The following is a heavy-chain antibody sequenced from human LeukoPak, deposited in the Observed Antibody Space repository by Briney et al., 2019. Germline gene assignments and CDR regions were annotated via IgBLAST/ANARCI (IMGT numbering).Heavy chain of an antibody. CDR1: GFTFSSYG. Sequence: PGGSLRLSCAASGFTFSSYGMHWVRQAPGKGLEWVAFIRYDGSNKYYADSVKGRFTISRDNSKNTLYLQMNSLRAEDTAVYYCARVKRGYCSSTSCYFGAFDIWGQGTMVTVSS. J-gene: IGHJ3*02. V-gene: IGHV3-30*02. CDR2: IRYDGSNK. CDR3: ARVKRGYCSSTSCYFGAFDI. D-gene: IGHD2-2*01.